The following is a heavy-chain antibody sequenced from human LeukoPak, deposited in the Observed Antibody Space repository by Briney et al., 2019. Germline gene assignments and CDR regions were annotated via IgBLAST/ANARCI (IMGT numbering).Heavy chain of an antibody. CDR2: IYYSGST. V-gene: IGHV4-30-4*08. Sequence: SWIRQPPGKGLEWIGYIYYSGSTYYNPSLKSRLTISVDTSKNQFSLRLTSVTAADTAVYYCARWAIFGVAWGQGTLVTVSS. J-gene: IGHJ5*02. D-gene: IGHD3-3*01. CDR3: ARWAIFGVA.